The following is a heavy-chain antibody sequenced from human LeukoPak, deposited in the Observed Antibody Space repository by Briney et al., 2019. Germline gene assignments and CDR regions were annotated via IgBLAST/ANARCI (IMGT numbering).Heavy chain of an antibody. V-gene: IGHV3-7*01. CDR2: IKKDGSEK. J-gene: IGHJ4*02. Sequence: GGSLRLSCAASGFTFSSYWMSWVRQAPGKGLEWVANIKKDGSEKYYVDSVKGRFTISRDNAKKSLYLQMNSLRAEDTAVYYCARDRRDCSGGSCYASDYWGQGTLVTVSS. CDR1: GFTFSSYW. CDR3: ARDRRDCSGGSCYASDY. D-gene: IGHD2-15*01.